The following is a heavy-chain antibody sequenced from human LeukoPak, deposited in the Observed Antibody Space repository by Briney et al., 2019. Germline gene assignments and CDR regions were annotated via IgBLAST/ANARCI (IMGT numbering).Heavy chain of an antibody. Sequence: PGGSLRLSCVVSGFTVSSKYMSWVRQAPGKGLEWVSSVYGGGSIFYADSVKGRFTISRDTSKNTIYLQMSSLIPEDTAVYFCASATYCSGDCYAFFDYWGQGILVTVSS. CDR1: GFTVSSKY. D-gene: IGHD2-21*02. V-gene: IGHV3-66*02. CDR3: ASATYCSGDCYAFFDY. CDR2: VYGGGSI. J-gene: IGHJ4*02.